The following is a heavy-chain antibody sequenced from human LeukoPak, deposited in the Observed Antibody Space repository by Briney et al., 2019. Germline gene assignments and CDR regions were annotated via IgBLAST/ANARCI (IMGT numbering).Heavy chain of an antibody. CDR3: ARLLVAARGWFDP. D-gene: IGHD2-15*01. Sequence: SETLSLTCTVSGASISSTSFYWGWIRQPPGKGLEWIGSTYHTGSTYYNSSLRIRVTIFVATSKNQFSLNLTSVTAADTAVYYCARLLVAARGWFDPWGQGILVTVSS. CDR1: GASISSTSFY. CDR2: TYHTGST. J-gene: IGHJ5*02. V-gene: IGHV4-39*01.